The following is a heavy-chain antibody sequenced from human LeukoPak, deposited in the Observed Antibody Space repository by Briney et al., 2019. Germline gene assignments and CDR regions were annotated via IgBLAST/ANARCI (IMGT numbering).Heavy chain of an antibody. CDR3: ARRDYGDGIDY. CDR2: IKQDGSEK. V-gene: IGHV3-7*01. Sequence: GGSLRLSCSVSGFTFRNYWMSWVRQAPGKGLEWVANIKQDGSEKYYVDSVKGRFTISRDNAKNSLYLQMNSLRAEDTAVYYCARRDYGDGIDYWGQGTLVTVSS. J-gene: IGHJ4*02. CDR1: GFTFRNYW. D-gene: IGHD4-17*01.